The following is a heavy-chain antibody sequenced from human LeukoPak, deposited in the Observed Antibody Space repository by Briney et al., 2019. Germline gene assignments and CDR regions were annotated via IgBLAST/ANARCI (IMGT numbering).Heavy chain of an antibody. CDR2: IKEEGSEK. Sequence: QPGGSLRLSCAASGFNFNTYWMTWVRQAPGMGLEWVANIKEEGSEKNYVDSVKGRFTISRDNAKNSLYLQMNSLRAEDTAVYYCARAGWNLFLNFWGQGTLVTVSS. J-gene: IGHJ4*02. D-gene: IGHD1-7*01. CDR3: ARAGWNLFLNF. CDR1: GFNFNTYW. V-gene: IGHV3-7*01.